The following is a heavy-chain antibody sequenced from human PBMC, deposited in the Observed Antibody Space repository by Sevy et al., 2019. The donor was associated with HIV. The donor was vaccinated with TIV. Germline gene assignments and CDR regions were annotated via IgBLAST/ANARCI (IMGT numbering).Heavy chain of an antibody. Sequence: GGSLRRSCAASGFTFSSYWMHWVRQAPGKGLVWVSRINSDGSSTSYADSVKGRFTISMANAKNTLYLQMNSLRAEDRAVYYCARVPVYCTSGGCFFGYFDLWGRGTLVTVSS. V-gene: IGHV3-74*01. CDR3: ARVPVYCTSGGCFFGYFDL. CDR2: INSDGSST. D-gene: IGHD2-8*01. CDR1: GFTFSSYW. J-gene: IGHJ2*01.